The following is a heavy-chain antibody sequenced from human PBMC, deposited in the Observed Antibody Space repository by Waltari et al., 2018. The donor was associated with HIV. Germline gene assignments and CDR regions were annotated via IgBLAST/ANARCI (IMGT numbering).Heavy chain of an antibody. CDR2: VNPTSGNT. J-gene: IGHJ5*02. CDR1: GYTFTSYD. D-gene: IGHD4-17*01. Sequence: QVQLVQSGAEVKKPGASVKVSCKASGYTFTSYDLHWVRQATGQGLEWMGWVNPTSGNTGYAQKFQGRVTMTRSTSITTAYMELSSLRSEDTAVYYCARGLGARNKGDYNPWGQGTLVTVSS. CDR3: ARGLGARNKGDYNP. V-gene: IGHV1-8*01.